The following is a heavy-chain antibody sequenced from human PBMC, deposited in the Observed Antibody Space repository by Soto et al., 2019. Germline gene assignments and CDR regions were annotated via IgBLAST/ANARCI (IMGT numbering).Heavy chain of an antibody. V-gene: IGHV3-7*01. CDR2: IRQDGSEK. Sequence: GGSLRLSCVGSGFTFSSNWMTWVRQAPGKGLEWVGNIRQDGSEKNYADSVKGRFTISRDNSKNTLYLQMNSLRAEDTAVYYCARDWLYSSGWIQSYYYYYGMDVWGQGTTVTVSS. J-gene: IGHJ6*02. CDR3: ARDWLYSSGWIQSYYYYYGMDV. CDR1: GFTFSSNW. D-gene: IGHD6-19*01.